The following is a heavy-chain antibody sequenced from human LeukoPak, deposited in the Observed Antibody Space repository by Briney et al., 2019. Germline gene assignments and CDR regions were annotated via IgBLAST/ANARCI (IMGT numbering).Heavy chain of an antibody. CDR3: ARELRNIGEYYFDY. CDR1: DTVNHYH. CDR2: VHTTSGNT. V-gene: IGHV4-4*07. D-gene: IGHD1-14*01. J-gene: IGHJ4*02. Sequence: SETLSLTCSVDTVNHYHWNWVRQSAGTGLEWIGRVHTTSGNTFANPSLWGRVTVSIDTTKNEFLLQLTSMTAADTAVYHCARELRNIGEYYFDYWGQGVPVAVSS.